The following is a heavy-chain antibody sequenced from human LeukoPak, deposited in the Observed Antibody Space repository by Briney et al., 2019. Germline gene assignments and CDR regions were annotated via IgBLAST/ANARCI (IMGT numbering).Heavy chain of an antibody. CDR2: ISSSSIYI. J-gene: IGHJ4*02. D-gene: IGHD4-11*01. V-gene: IGHV3-21*01. Sequence: GGSLRLSCAASGFTFSSYNMNWVRQAPGKGLEWVPSISSSSIYIYYADSVKGRFTISRDNAKSSLSLQMNSLRAEDTAVYYCARGHSNYGDYFDYWGQGTLVTVSS. CDR3: ARGHSNYGDYFDY. CDR1: GFTFSSYN.